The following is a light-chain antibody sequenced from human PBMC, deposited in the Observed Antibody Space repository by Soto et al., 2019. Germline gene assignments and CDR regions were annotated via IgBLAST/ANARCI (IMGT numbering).Light chain of an antibody. CDR1: QSVRSTY. J-gene: IGKJ5*01. Sequence: EIVLTQSPGILSLSPGERATLSCRASQSVRSTYLAWYQQKPGQAPRLLIHGASSRATGIPDRFSGSGSGTDFTLTISRLEPEVFSVYYCQYYSRSLSNTLGQGTRLESK. CDR2: GAS. CDR3: QYYSRSLSNT. V-gene: IGKV3-20*01.